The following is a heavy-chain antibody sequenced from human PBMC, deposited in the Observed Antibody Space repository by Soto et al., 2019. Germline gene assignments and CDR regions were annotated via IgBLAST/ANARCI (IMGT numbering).Heavy chain of an antibody. J-gene: IGHJ6*02. CDR2: ISYDGSNK. D-gene: IGHD6-6*01. CDR3: ARATSSPRHYYYGMDV. CDR1: GFTFSSYA. V-gene: IGHV3-30-3*01. Sequence: GGSLRLSCAASGFTFSSYAMHWVRQAPGKGMEWVAVISYDGSNKYYADSVKGRFTISRDNSKNTLYLQMNSLRADDTAVYYCARATSSPRHYYYGMDVWGQGTTVTVSS.